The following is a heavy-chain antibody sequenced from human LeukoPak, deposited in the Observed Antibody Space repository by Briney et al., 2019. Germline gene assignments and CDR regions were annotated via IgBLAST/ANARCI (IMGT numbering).Heavy chain of an antibody. J-gene: IGHJ4*02. Sequence: PGGSLRLSCAASGFTFSSYAMHWVRQAPGKGLEWVAVISYDGSNKYYADSVKGRFTISRDNSKNTLYLQMNSLRAEDTAVYYCARDRSSGKNGQWLAYWGQGTLITVSS. D-gene: IGHD6-19*01. CDR1: GFTFSSYA. V-gene: IGHV3-30*04. CDR2: ISYDGSNK. CDR3: ARDRSSGKNGQWLAY.